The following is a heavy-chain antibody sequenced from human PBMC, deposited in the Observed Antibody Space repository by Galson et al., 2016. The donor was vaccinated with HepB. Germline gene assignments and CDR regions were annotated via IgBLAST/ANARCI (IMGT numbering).Heavy chain of an antibody. CDR1: GFTVTSSY. J-gene: IGHJ4*02. Sequence: LRLSCAASGFTVTSSYMCWVRQAPGKGLEWVSVIYSSGATYYADSVEGRFIISRHNSRNTLDLQMNSLRTEDTALYYCARGLVGSTTAFDSWGQGTLVAVSS. V-gene: IGHV3-53*04. CDR3: ARGLVGSTTAFDS. CDR2: IYSSGAT. D-gene: IGHD2/OR15-2a*01.